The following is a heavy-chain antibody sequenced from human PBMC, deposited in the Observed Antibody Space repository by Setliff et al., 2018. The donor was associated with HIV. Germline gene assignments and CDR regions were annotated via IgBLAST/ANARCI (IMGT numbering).Heavy chain of an antibody. J-gene: IGHJ3*02. V-gene: IGHV3-15*01. CDR3: TTIGYCRGTTCRSAFDI. CDR2: VKSQNNGGTV. Sequence: GSLRLSCTTSGLSFTNAWMGWVRQAPGKGLEWVGRVKSQNNGGTVDYGESVKDRFILSRDDSESTVNLQMNSLKSEDTAVYYCTTIGYCRGTTCRSAFDIWGPGTMVTVSS. D-gene: IGHD2-2*03. CDR1: GLSFTNAW.